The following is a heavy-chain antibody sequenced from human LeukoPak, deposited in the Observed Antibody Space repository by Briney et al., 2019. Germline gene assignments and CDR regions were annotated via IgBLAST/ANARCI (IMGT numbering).Heavy chain of an antibody. J-gene: IGHJ4*02. CDR2: ISSDGSST. CDR3: ARGYSGSYRVDY. D-gene: IGHD1-26*01. CDR1: GFTFSSYW. Sequence: GGSLRLSYAASGFTFSSYWMHWVRQAPGKGLVWVSRISSDGSSTTYADSVKGRFTISRDNAKNTLYLQMNSPRAEDTAVYYCARGYSGSYRVDYWGQGTLVTVSS. V-gene: IGHV3-74*01.